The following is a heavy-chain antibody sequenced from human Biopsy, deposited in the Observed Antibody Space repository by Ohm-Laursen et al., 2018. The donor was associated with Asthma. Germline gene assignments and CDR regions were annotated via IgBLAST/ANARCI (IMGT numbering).Heavy chain of an antibody. V-gene: IGHV1-69*13. CDR3: ARKAGSCISRTCYSLDF. D-gene: IGHD2-2*01. Sequence: SVKVSCKSLGGTFNTYVIGWVRQAPGQGLEWMGGINSVFGTTTYPQKFQDRVTITADDSTSTVYMGLSSLRSEDTAVYYCARKAGSCISRTCYSLDFWGRGTLVTVSS. CDR1: GGTFNTYV. CDR2: INSVFGTT. J-gene: IGHJ4*02.